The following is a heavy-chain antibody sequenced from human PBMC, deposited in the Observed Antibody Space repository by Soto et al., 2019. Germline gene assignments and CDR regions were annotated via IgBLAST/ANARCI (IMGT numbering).Heavy chain of an antibody. CDR3: ARDQVAFDY. Sequence: GGSLRLSCVASGFIISSNQMSWVRQAPGKGLEWVSVIYSGHTTYYADSVEGRFTISRDNAKNSLYLQMNSLRAEDTAVYYCARDQVAFDYWGQGTLVTVSS. D-gene: IGHD2-15*01. CDR1: GFIISSNQ. V-gene: IGHV3-53*01. J-gene: IGHJ4*02. CDR2: IYSGHTT.